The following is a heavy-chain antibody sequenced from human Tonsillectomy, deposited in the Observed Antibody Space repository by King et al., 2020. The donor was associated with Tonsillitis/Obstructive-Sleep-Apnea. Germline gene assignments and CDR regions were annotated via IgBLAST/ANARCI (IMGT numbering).Heavy chain of an antibody. CDR3: AKTYSGWYGGD. J-gene: IGHJ4*02. D-gene: IGHD6-19*01. Sequence: QLVQSGGGLVQPGGSLRLSCAASGFTFRRSWMSWVRQVPGKGLEWVANIKEGGSEKYYVDSVKGRFIISRDDAKNPVFLQMNSLRAEDTAVYYCAKTYSGWYGGDWGQGTLVTVSP. V-gene: IGHV3-7*01. CDR1: GFTFRRSW. CDR2: IKEGGSEK.